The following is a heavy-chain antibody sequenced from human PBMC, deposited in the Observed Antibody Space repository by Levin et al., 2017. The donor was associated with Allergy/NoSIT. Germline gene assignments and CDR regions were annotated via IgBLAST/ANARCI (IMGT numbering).Heavy chain of an antibody. D-gene: IGHD3-10*01. CDR3: ARGPAGVVRG. V-gene: IGHV4-34*01. J-gene: IGHJ6*04. CDR1: GVSFSGYC. Sequence: PSETLSLTCAVYGVSFSGYCWSWIRQPPGKGLEWIGEINHSGSTNYNPSLKSRVTISVDTSKNQFSLKLSSVTAADTAVYYCARGPAGVVRGWGKGTTVTVSS. CDR2: INHSGST.